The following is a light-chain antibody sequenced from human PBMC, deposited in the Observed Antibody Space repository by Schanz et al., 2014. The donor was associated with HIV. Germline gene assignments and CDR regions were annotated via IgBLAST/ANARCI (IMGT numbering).Light chain of an antibody. Sequence: IQMTQSPSFLSASVGDRVTISCRASQGISTYLAWYQQKPGKAPTLLIYSASTLQSGVPSRFSGSGSGTEFTLTISTLQPEDFATYYCQQLNDYPRTFGQGTKLEIK. CDR2: SAS. CDR3: QQLNDYPRT. V-gene: IGKV1-9*01. J-gene: IGKJ2*01. CDR1: QGISTY.